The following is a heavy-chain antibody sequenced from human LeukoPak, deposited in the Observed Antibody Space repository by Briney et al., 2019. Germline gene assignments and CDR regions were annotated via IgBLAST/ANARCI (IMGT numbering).Heavy chain of an antibody. Sequence: GGSLRLSCAASGFTFSSYWMSWVRQAPGKGLEGVANIKQDGSEKYYVDSVKGRFTISRDNAKNSLYLQMNSLRAEDTAVYYCARDSNDYYDSSGLLFDAFDIWGQGTMVTVSS. CDR3: ARDSNDYYDSSGLLFDAFDI. V-gene: IGHV3-7*01. CDR2: IKQDGSEK. CDR1: GFTFSSYW. J-gene: IGHJ3*02. D-gene: IGHD3-22*01.